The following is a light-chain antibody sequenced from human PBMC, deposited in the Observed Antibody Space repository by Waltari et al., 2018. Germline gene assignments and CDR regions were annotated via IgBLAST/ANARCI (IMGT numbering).Light chain of an antibody. J-gene: IGKJ2*01. CDR1: QSLLYRPNKKNY. CDR3: QHYSNTPYT. Sequence: DIVMTQSPDSLAVSLGERATIHCKSSQSLLYRPNKKNYLALYQQKPGQPPKLLIYWASTREFGVPDRFSGSGAGTEFPLHLRSLQAEDVAVYFCQHYSNTPYTFGQGTKLEIK. V-gene: IGKV4-1*01. CDR2: WAS.